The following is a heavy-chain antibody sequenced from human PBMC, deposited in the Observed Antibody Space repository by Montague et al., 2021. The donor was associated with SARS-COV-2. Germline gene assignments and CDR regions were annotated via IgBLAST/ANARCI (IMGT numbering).Heavy chain of an antibody. V-gene: IGHV4-59*11. J-gene: IGHJ4*02. CDR1: AGSISSHY. D-gene: IGHD1-1*01. Sequence: SETLSLTCTVSAGSISSHYWSWIRQPPGKALEWIGYVYYNGSTKYNHSLKSRVTMSVDTPTNRLSLSLRSLTAAATAVYYCARALNTCFIANCVNYFDIWGLGALVTVSS. CDR3: ARALNTCFIANCVNYFDI. CDR2: VYYNGST.